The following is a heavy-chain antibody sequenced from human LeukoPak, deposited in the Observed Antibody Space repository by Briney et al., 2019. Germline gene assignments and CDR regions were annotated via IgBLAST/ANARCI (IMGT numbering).Heavy chain of an antibody. V-gene: IGHV1-8*03. D-gene: IGHD3-3*01. Sequence: ASVKVSCKASGYTFTSYDIHWVRQATGQGLEWMGWMNPNSGNTGYAQKFQGRVTITRNTSISTAYMELSSLRSEDTAVYYCARAVSGYYHFDYWGQGTLVTVSS. CDR1: GYTFTSYD. CDR2: MNPNSGNT. J-gene: IGHJ4*02. CDR3: ARAVSGYYHFDY.